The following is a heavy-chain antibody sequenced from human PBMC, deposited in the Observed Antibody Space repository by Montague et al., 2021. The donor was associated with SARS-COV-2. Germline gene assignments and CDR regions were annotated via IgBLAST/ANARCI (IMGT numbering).Heavy chain of an antibody. CDR3: AREFDC. J-gene: IGHJ4*02. Sequence: SLRLSCAASGFTFSTYWMNWVRQTPGKGLEWVAHVNEDGSEEYFVDSVKSRFTISRDNAKNSLFLQMNSLRAEDAAVYYCAREFDCWGQGTLVTVSS. V-gene: IGHV3-7*01. CDR2: VNEDGSEE. CDR1: GFTFSTYW.